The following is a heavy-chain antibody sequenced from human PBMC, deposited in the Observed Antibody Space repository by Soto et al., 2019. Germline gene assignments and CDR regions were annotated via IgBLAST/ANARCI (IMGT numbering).Heavy chain of an antibody. V-gene: IGHV1-2*04. CDR3: ARGVADSSGSMDWFDP. CDR2: INPNSGGT. J-gene: IGHJ5*02. Sequence: ASVQVSCKASGYPFTGYYMHWVRQAPGQGLEWMGWINPNSGGTNYAQKFQCWVTMTRDTSISTAYMELSRLRSDDTAVYYCARGVADSSGSMDWFDPWGQGTLVTVSS. D-gene: IGHD3-22*01. CDR1: GYPFTGYY.